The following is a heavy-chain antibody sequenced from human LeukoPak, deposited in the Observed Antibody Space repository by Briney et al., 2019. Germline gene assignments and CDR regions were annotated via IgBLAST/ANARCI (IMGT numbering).Heavy chain of an antibody. Sequence: PGGSLRLSCAASGFTFSSYAMHWVRQAPGKGLEWVAVISYDGSNKYYADSVKGRFTISRDNSKNTLYLQMNSLRAEDTAVYYCARASRQRVLAAAGTNFDYWGQGTLVTVSS. D-gene: IGHD6-13*01. CDR3: ARASRQRVLAAAGTNFDY. J-gene: IGHJ4*02. CDR2: ISYDGSNK. V-gene: IGHV3-30-3*01. CDR1: GFTFSSYA.